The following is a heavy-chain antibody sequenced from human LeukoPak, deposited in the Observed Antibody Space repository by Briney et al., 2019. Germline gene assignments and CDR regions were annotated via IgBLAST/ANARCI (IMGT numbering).Heavy chain of an antibody. J-gene: IGHJ6*03. D-gene: IGHD6-13*01. CDR1: GYTFTGYY. CDR3: ARDGDSSSHSYYYMDV. V-gene: IGHV1-2*02. Sequence: ASVKVSCKASGYTFTGYYMHWVRQAPGQGLEWMGWINPNSGGTNYAQKFQGRVTMTRDTSISTAYMELSRLRSDDTAVYYCARDGDSSSHSYYYMDVWGKGTTVTVSS. CDR2: INPNSGGT.